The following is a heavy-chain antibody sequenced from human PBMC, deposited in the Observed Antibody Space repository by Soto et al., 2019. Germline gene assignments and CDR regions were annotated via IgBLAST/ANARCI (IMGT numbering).Heavy chain of an antibody. D-gene: IGHD5-12*01. V-gene: IGHV3-23*01. CDR2: ISGGGST. CDR3: ARQKGDIVARPPDH. CDR1: GFTFSGSA. J-gene: IGHJ4*02. Sequence: EVQLSESGGGLVQPGGSLRLSCGGAGFTFSGSAVSWVRQAPGRGLEWVSGISGGGSTEYADSVKGRFGNSRDNTKDTVYLYMNSRRDDDTAVYYCARQKGDIVARPPDHWGQGILVTVSS.